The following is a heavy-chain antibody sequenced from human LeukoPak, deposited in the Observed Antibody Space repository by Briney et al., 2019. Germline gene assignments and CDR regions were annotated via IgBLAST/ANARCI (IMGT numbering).Heavy chain of an antibody. D-gene: IGHD1-1*01. CDR2: SGPYNGNT. V-gene: IGHV1-18*01. CDR1: GYTFTNYG. CDR3: ARRAPGKLAADY. J-gene: IGHJ4*02. Sequence: ASVKVSCKASGYTFTNYGISWVRQAPGQGREWMGWSGPYNGNTNYAQKLQDRITMTIDTSTSTAYMELRSLRSDDTAMYYCARRAPGKLAADYWGQGTLVTVSS.